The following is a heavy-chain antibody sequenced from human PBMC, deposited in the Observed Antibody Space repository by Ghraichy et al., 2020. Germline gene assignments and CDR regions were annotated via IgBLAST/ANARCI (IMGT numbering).Heavy chain of an antibody. D-gene: IGHD2-2*01. CDR2: INHSGST. Sequence: SETLSLTCAVYGGSFSGYYWSWIRQPPGKGLEWIGEINHSGSTNYNPSLKSRVTISVDTSKNQLSLYLSSVTAADTAVYYCARSGPLRYQLLLPLDVWGQGTTVTVSS. CDR1: GGSFSGYY. V-gene: IGHV4-34*01. J-gene: IGHJ6*02. CDR3: ARSGPLRYQLLLPLDV.